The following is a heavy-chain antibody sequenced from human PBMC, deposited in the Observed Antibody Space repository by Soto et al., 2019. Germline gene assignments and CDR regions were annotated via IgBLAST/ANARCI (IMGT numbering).Heavy chain of an antibody. CDR3: ARDRSSSDI. J-gene: IGHJ3*02. V-gene: IGHV1-18*01. CDR1: GYTFSNYG. CDR2: IKAFNGDT. Sequence: QVQLVQSGAEVKEPGASVKVSCKASGYTFSNYGISWVRQAPGQGLEWMGWIKAFNGDTDDAQKFQDRVTMTTEITTSTAYMELRSLRSDDTAVYYCARDRSSSDIWGQGTMVTVSS.